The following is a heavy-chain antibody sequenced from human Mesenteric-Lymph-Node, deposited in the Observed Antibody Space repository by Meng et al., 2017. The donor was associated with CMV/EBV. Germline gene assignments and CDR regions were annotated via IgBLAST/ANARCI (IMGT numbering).Heavy chain of an antibody. J-gene: IGHJ4*02. CDR1: GFTFSSYW. D-gene: IGHD3/OR15-3a*01. CDR2: IEYDGSES. Sequence: GGSLRLSCAVSGFTFSSYWMTWVRQAPGKGLEWVANIEYDGSESHHVDSVKGRFTISRDNTENSLYLQMNNLRAADTAVYYCAREAQYNGFSSGYLYSFDYWGQGSLVTVSS. V-gene: IGHV3-7*01. CDR3: AREAQYNGFSSGYLYSFDY.